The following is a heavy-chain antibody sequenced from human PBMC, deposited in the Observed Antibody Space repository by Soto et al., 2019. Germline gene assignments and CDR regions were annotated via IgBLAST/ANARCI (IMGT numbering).Heavy chain of an antibody. V-gene: IGHV4-34*01. J-gene: IGHJ4*02. CDR2: INHSGST. D-gene: IGHD2-2*01. CDR1: GGSFSGYY. Sequence: QVQLQQWGAGLLKPSETLSLTCAVYGGSFSGYYWSWIRQPPGKGLEWIGEINHSGSTNYNPSLKSRVTISVDTSKNQFSLKLSSVTAADTAVYYCARERHQLLTPFDYWGQGTLVTVSS. CDR3: ARERHQLLTPFDY.